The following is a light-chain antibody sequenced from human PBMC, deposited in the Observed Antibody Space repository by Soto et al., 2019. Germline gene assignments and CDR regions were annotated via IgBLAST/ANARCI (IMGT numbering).Light chain of an antibody. Sequence: DIVMTQSPDXXAXXXXXXXXXXXXXXXSVLXSSNNKNYLAWYQQKPGQPPKLLIYWASTRESGVPDRFSGSGSGTDFTLTISSLQAEDVAVYYCQQHLSTPLTFGGGTKVELK. CDR1: XSVLXSSNNKNY. J-gene: IGKJ4*01. CDR3: QQHLSTPLT. V-gene: IGKV4-1*01. CDR2: WAS.